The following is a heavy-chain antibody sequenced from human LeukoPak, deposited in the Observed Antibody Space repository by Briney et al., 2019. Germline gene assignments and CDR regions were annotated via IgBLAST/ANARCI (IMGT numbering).Heavy chain of an antibody. J-gene: IGHJ6*03. CDR1: GGTFSSYA. CDR2: ISAYNGNT. Sequence: GASVKVSCKASGGTFSSYAISWVRQAPGQGLEWMGWISAYNGNTNYAQKLQGRVTMTTDTSTSTAYMELRSLRSDDTAVYYCARDLERITIFGVVTGSFNYYMDVWGKGTTVTVSS. CDR3: ARDLERITIFGVVTGSFNYYMDV. V-gene: IGHV1-18*01. D-gene: IGHD3-3*01.